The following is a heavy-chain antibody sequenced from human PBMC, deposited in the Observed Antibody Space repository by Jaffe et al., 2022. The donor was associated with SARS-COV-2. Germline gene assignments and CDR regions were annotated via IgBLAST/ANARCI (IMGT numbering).Heavy chain of an antibody. V-gene: IGHV3-21*01. J-gene: IGHJ4*02. CDR2: ISSSSSYI. D-gene: IGHD3-3*01. CDR1: GFTFSSYS. CDR3: ARCWSQISCYFDY. Sequence: EVQLVESGGGLVKPGGSLRLSCAASGFTFSSYSMNWVRQAPGKGLEWVSSISSSSSYIYYADSVKGRFTISRDNAKNSLYLQMNSLRAEDTAVYYCARCWSQISCYFDYWGQGTLVTVSS.